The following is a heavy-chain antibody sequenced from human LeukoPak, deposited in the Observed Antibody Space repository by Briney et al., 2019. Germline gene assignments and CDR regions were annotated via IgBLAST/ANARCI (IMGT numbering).Heavy chain of an antibody. V-gene: IGHV4-31*03. CDR3: ARHTSHCYTCFDY. CDR2: IYYSGST. D-gene: IGHD2-2*02. J-gene: IGHJ4*02. Sequence: SENLSLTCTVYGGSISSGDYYWSWIRQHPGKGLEWIGYIYYSGSTFYNPSLKSRATISVDTSKNQFSLRLSSVTAADTAFYYCARHTSHCYTCFDYWGQGTLDTVSS. CDR1: GGSISSGDYY.